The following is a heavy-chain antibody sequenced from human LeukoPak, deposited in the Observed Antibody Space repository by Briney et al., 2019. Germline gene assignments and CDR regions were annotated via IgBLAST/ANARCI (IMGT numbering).Heavy chain of an antibody. Sequence: PGGSLRLSCAASGFTFSSYAMSWVRQAPGKGLEWASAISGSGGSTYYADSVKGRFTISRDNSKNTLHLQMNSLRAEDTAVYYCAKDRGYSYGDYFDYWGQGTLVTVSS. CDR2: ISGSGGST. CDR1: GFTFSSYA. J-gene: IGHJ4*02. D-gene: IGHD5-18*01. CDR3: AKDRGYSYGDYFDY. V-gene: IGHV3-23*01.